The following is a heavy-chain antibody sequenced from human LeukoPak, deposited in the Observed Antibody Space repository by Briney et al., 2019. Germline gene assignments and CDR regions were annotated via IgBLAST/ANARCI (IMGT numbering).Heavy chain of an antibody. J-gene: IGHJ4*02. CDR1: GFTFSDYY. V-gene: IGHV3-11*04. CDR3: ARTPDYGGPSGDYFDY. D-gene: IGHD4-23*01. Sequence: GSLRLSCAASGFTFSDYYMSWIRQAPGKGLEWVSYISSSSSTIFYADSVKGRFTISRDNAKNSLYLQMNNLRAADTAVYYCARTPDYGGPSGDYFDYWGQGTLVTVSS. CDR2: ISSSSSTI.